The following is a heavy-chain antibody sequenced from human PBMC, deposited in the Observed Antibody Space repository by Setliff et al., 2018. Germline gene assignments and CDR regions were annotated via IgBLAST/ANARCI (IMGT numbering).Heavy chain of an antibody. D-gene: IGHD2-21*02. CDR2: IYTSGST. V-gene: IGHV4-4*08. CDR3: ARRGYGGNSGYYYYYMDV. J-gene: IGHJ6*03. Sequence: SETLSLTCTVSGGSISSYYWSWIRQPPGKGLEWIGYIYTSGSTNYSPSLKSRVTISVDTSKNQFSLKLSSVTAADTAVYYCARRGYGGNSGYYYYYMDVWGKGTTVTVSS. CDR1: GGSISSYY.